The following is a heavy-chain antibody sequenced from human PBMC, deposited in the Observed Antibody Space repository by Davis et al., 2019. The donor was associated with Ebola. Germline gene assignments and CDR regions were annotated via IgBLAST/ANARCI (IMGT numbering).Heavy chain of an antibody. Sequence: ASVKVSCKASGYTFTNYYMHWVRQAPGQGLEWMGWINPHNGNTNYAQNVQGRVTMTTDTSTSTAYMDLRSLRSDDTAVYYCARGERWFGEPYFDYWGQGTLVTVSS. CDR3: ARGERWFGEPYFDY. J-gene: IGHJ4*02. V-gene: IGHV1-18*04. CDR1: GYTFTNYY. CDR2: INPHNGNT. D-gene: IGHD3-10*01.